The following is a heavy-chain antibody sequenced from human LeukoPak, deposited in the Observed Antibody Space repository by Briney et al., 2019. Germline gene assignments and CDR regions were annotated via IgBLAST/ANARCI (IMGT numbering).Heavy chain of an antibody. CDR2: IYYSGST. CDR3: ARLYYDSSGYYQICYFDY. V-gene: IGHV4-39*01. Sequence: SETLSLTCTVSGGSISSSSYFWGWIRQPPGKGLEWIGSIYYSGSTYYNPSLKSRVTISVDTSKNQFSLNLSSVTAADTAVYYCARLYYDSSGYYQICYFDYWGQGTLVTVSS. J-gene: IGHJ4*02. CDR1: GGSISSSSYF. D-gene: IGHD3-22*01.